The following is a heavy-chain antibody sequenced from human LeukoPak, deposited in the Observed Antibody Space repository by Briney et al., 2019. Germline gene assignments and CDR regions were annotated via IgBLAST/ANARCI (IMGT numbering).Heavy chain of an antibody. J-gene: IGHJ4*02. V-gene: IGHV1-46*01. CDR3: ARDTRELLGGYYFDY. CDR1: GYPFLRFC. Sequence: ASVKVSCKASGYPFLRFCIHWVRQAPGQGLEWMGRINPAGGAAIYAQKFQGRLTVTRDTSASAVYMELSSLRSDDTAVYCCARDTRELLGGYYFDYWGQGALVTVSS. D-gene: IGHD3-10*01. CDR2: INPAGGAA.